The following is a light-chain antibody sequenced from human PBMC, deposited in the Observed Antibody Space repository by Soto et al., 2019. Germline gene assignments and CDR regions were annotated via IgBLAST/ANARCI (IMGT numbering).Light chain of an antibody. V-gene: IGKV1-39*01. Sequence: RLTQSPSSLSASVGDRVTITCRASQGISSNLAWYQQKPGRAPKLLIFGASTLQSGVPSRFSGSGSGTDFTLTISSLQPEDFATYYCQQSYSTPRTFGQGTKVDIK. CDR3: QQSYSTPRT. CDR1: QGISSN. CDR2: GAS. J-gene: IGKJ1*01.